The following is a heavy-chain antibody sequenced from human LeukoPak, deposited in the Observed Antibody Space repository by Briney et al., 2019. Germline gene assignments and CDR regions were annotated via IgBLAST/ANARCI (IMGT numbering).Heavy chain of an antibody. CDR3: VRWDCSGGNCNSGSLLFEH. CDR1: GFTFSNYW. Sequence: AGGSLRLSCAASGFTFSNYWMHWVRHAPGKGLVWVSRMNPDGTRTTYADSVKGRFTISRDNAKNTLYLQMDSLRAEDTAVYYCVRWDCSGGNCNSGSLLFEHWGQGTLVTVSS. CDR2: MNPDGTRT. V-gene: IGHV3-74*01. J-gene: IGHJ4*02. D-gene: IGHD2-15*01.